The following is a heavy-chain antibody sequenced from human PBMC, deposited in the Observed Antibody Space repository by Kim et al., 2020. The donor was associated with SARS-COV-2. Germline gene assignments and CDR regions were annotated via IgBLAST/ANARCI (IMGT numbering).Heavy chain of an antibody. CDR3: ASGTTGTY. CDR2: SCSL. V-gene: IGHV3-21*01. J-gene: IGHJ4*02. Sequence: SCSLYYADSVKGRFTISRDNATNSLYLQTTSRRAEDTGVYYCASGTTGTYWGQGALVTVSS. D-gene: IGHD1-1*01.